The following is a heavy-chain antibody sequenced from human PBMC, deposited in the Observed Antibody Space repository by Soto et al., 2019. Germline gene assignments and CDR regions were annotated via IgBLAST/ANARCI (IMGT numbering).Heavy chain of an antibody. CDR3: AKGPLLGAFDI. D-gene: IGHD2-15*01. V-gene: IGHV3-30*18. CDR2: ISYDGSNK. CDR1: GFTFSSYG. Sequence: QVQLVESGGGVVQPGRSLRLSCAASGFTFSSYGMHWVRQAPGKGLEWVAVISYDGSNKYYADSVKGRFTISRDNSKNMLDLQMSSLRAEDTAVHYCAKGPLLGAFDICVHGTMVTVSS. J-gene: IGHJ3*02.